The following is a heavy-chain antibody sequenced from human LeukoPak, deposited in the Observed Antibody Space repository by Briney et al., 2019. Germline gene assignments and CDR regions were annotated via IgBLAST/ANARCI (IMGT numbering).Heavy chain of an antibody. CDR3: ARQRGSGWYHPHLF. CDR1: GGSI. CDR2: IYTSGST. D-gene: IGHD6-19*01. Sequence: SETLSLTCTVSGGSISWIRQPAGKGLEWIGHIYTSGSTNYNPSLKSRVTMSVDTSKNQFSLNLSSVTAADTAVYYCARQRGSGWYHPHLFWGLGILVTVSS. V-gene: IGHV4-4*07. J-gene: IGHJ4*02.